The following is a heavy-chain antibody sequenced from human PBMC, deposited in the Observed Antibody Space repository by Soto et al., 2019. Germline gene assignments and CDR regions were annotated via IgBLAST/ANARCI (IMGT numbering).Heavy chain of an antibody. CDR3: ARDFVVGGPTINYYYGMDV. V-gene: IGHV3-66*01. J-gene: IGHJ6*02. Sequence: GGSLRLSCAASGFTFNTYAMSWVRQAPGKGLEWISIIYSAGNTYYADSVKGRFTISRDNSKNTLYLQMNSLGAEDTAVYYCARDFVVGGPTINYYYGMDVWGQGTTVTVSS. D-gene: IGHD1-26*01. CDR1: GFTFNTYA. CDR2: IYSAGNT.